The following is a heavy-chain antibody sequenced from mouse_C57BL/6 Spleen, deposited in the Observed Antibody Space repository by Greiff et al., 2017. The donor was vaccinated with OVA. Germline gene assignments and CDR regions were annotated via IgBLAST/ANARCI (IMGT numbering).Heavy chain of an antibody. J-gene: IGHJ1*03. CDR3: ARPALFYYGSSYGYFDV. Sequence: EVKLMESGGDLVKPGGSLKLSCAASGFTFSSYGMSWVRQTPDKRLEWVATISSGGSYTSYPDSVKGRFTISRDNAKNTLYLQMSSLKSEDTAMYYCARPALFYYGSSYGYFDVWGTGTTVTVSS. CDR2: ISSGGSYT. CDR1: GFTFSSYG. V-gene: IGHV5-6*01. D-gene: IGHD1-1*01.